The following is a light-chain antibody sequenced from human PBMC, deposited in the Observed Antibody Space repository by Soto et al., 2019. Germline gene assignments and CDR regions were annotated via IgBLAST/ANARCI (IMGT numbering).Light chain of an antibody. J-gene: IGKJ5*01. CDR3: QQYDSSPIT. CDR1: QSVSSSY. Sequence: EIVVTQSPGTLSLSPGERATLSCRASQSVSSSYLAWYQQKPGQAPSLLIYGASRRATGIPDRFSGSGSGTDFTLTISRLEPEDFAVYNCQQYDSSPITLGQGTRLEIK. CDR2: GAS. V-gene: IGKV3-20*01.